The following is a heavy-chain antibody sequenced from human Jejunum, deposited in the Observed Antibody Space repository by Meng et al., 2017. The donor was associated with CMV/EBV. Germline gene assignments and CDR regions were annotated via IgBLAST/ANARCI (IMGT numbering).Heavy chain of an antibody. CDR1: GFTFSTYS. V-gene: IGHV3-48*04. Sequence: SGFTFSTYSMDWVRQAPGKGLEWISYISSDTISYADSVKGRFTISRDNAKNSLYLQMTSLRAEDTAVYYCARDAQAIGTYATLDYWGQGALVTVSS. D-gene: IGHD1-26*01. J-gene: IGHJ4*02. CDR3: ARDAQAIGTYATLDY. CDR2: ISSDTI.